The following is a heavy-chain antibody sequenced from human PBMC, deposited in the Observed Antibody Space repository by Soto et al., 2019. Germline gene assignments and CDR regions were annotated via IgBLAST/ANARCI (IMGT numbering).Heavy chain of an antibody. D-gene: IGHD6-19*01. Sequence: QVQLQQWGAGLLKPSETLSLTCAVYGGSFSGYYWSWIRQPPGKGLEWIGEINHSGRTNYNPSLKSRVTISIDTSKNQFSLKPSSGTAADTAIYYCARDSLGIAVLGTGRSKNNWFDPWGQGTLVTVSS. CDR2: INHSGRT. V-gene: IGHV4-34*01. CDR1: GGSFSGYY. J-gene: IGHJ5*02. CDR3: ARDSLGIAVLGTGRSKNNWFDP.